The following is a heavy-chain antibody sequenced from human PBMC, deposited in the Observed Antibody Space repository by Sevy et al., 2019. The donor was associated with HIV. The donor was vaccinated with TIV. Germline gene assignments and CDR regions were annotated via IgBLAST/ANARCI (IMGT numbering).Heavy chain of an antibody. Sequence: GGSLRLSCVASGFTFSNAWMNWVRQAPGTGLEWLSYINSGSGAISYADSVKGRFTISRDNAKNSLYLQMNSLRAEDTAVYYCVRTVSGTFRYDDYWGQGTLVTVSS. CDR1: GFTFSNAW. D-gene: IGHD3-16*02. J-gene: IGHJ4*02. V-gene: IGHV3-48*01. CDR2: INSGSGAI. CDR3: VRTVSGTFRYDDY.